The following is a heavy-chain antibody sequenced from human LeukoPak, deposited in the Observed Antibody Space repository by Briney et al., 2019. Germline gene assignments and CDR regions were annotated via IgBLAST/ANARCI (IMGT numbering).Heavy chain of an antibody. V-gene: IGHV3-7*04. CDR1: GFTFSSYA. D-gene: IGHD3-22*01. CDR2: IKQEGSEK. J-gene: IGHJ4*02. Sequence: PGGSLRLSCAASGFTFSSYAMSWVRQAPGEGLEWVANIKQEGSEKYYVDTVKGRFTISRDNAKKSLYLQMTSLRGEDTAVYYCARDKYFDSSTYYPRFDYWGQGILVTVSS. CDR3: ARDKYFDSSTYYPRFDY.